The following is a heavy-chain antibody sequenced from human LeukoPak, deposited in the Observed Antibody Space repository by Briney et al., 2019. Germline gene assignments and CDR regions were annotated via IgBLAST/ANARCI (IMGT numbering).Heavy chain of an antibody. CDR3: AREKYSSAWTHPFDY. Sequence: QAGGSLRLSCAASGFTFSNYAMGWVRQTPRKGLEWVSAISSLGGSTYYADSVKGRFTLSRDTSKDVLYLQMNSLRVEDTAVYYCAREKYSSAWTHPFDYWGQGTLVAVSS. CDR2: ISSLGGST. J-gene: IGHJ4*02. D-gene: IGHD6-25*01. CDR1: GFTFSNYA. V-gene: IGHV3-23*01.